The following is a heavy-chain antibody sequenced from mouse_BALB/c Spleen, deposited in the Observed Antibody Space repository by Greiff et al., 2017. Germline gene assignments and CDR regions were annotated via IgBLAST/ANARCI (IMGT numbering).Heavy chain of an antibody. CDR1: GFTFSSYA. CDR3: ARGPVYYGSSYDGAMDY. D-gene: IGHD1-1*01. V-gene: IGHV5-6-5*01. CDR2: ISSGGST. J-gene: IGHJ4*01. Sequence: EVMLVESGGGLVKPGGSLKLSCAASGFTFSSYAMSWVRQTPEKRLEWVASISSGGSTYYPDSVKGRFTISRDNARNILYLQMSSLRSEDTAMYYCARGPVYYGSSYDGAMDYWGQGTSVTVSS.